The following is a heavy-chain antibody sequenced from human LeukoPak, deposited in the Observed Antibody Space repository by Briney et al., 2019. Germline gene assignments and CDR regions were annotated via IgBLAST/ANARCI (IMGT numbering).Heavy chain of an antibody. Sequence: GGSLRLSCAASGFTFSSYGMHWVRQAPGKGLEWVAVISYDGSNKYYADSVKGRFTISGDNSKNTLYLQMNSLRAEDTAVYYCAKDPTTVTTGPGYYFDYWGQGTLVTVSS. CDR3: AKDPTTVTTGPGYYFDY. J-gene: IGHJ4*02. V-gene: IGHV3-30*18. CDR1: GFTFSSYG. D-gene: IGHD4-17*01. CDR2: ISYDGSNK.